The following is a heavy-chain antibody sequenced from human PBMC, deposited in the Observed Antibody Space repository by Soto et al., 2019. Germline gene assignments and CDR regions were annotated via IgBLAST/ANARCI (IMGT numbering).Heavy chain of an antibody. J-gene: IGHJ6*02. D-gene: IGHD1-26*01. CDR3: ARDRDSGSYDHYGMDV. V-gene: IGHV1-8*01. CDR2: MNPNSGNT. Sequence: ASVKVSCKASGYTFTSYDINWVRQATGQGLEWMGWMNPNSGNTGYAQKFQGRVTMTRNTSISTAYMELRSLRSDDTAVYYCARDRDSGSYDHYGMDVWGQGTTVTVSS. CDR1: GYTFTSYD.